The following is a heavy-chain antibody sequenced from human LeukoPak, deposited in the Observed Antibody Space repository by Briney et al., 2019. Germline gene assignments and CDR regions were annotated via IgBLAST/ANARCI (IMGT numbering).Heavy chain of an antibody. D-gene: IGHD3-16*01. J-gene: IGHJ5*02. Sequence: HPGGSLRLSCAASGFTFSSYWMHWVRQAPGKGLVWVSRINNDGDSRSYADAVKGRFTISRENSKNTVYLQMHSLSPEDTAVYYCARDGGVDGFDPWGQGTLVTVSS. CDR1: GFTFSSYW. CDR2: INNDGDSR. V-gene: IGHV3-74*01. CDR3: ARDGGVDGFDP.